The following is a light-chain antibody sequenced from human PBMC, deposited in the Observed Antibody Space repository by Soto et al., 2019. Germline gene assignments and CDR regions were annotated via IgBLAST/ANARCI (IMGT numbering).Light chain of an antibody. V-gene: IGLV2-14*01. J-gene: IGLJ1*01. CDR2: DVT. Sequence: QSVLTQPASVSGSPGQSITISCTGTSSDVGDYNYVSWYQQHPGKAPRFVIYDVTNRPSGVSNRFSGSKSGNTASLTISGLQAEDEADYYCSSYTTSNTRQVVFGTGTKVTVL. CDR3: SSYTTSNTRQVV. CDR1: SSDVGDYNY.